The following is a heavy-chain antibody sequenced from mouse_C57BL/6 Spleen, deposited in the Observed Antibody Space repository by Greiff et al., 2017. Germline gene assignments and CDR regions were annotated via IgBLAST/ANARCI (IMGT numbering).Heavy chain of an antibody. D-gene: IGHD1-2*01. Sequence: QVQLQQPGAELVRPGSSVKLSCKASGYTFTSYWMDWVKQRPGQGLEWIGNIYPSDSENHYNQKFKDKATLTVDKSSSTAYMQLRNLTSEDSAVYYCARGGYYGPWYFDGWGTGTTVTVSS. CDR2: IYPSDSEN. V-gene: IGHV1-61*01. CDR1: GYTFTSYW. CDR3: ARGGYYGPWYFDG. J-gene: IGHJ1*03.